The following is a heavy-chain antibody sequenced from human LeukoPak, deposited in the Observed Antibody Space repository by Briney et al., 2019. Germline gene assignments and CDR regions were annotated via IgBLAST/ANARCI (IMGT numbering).Heavy chain of an antibody. CDR3: AREGGAGGYFDY. J-gene: IGHJ4*02. CDR1: GFTFDDYA. Sequence: GGSLRLSCEASGFTFDDYAMHWVRQAPGKGLEWVSGISWNSGSIGYADSVKGRFTISRENAKNSLHLQMNSLRAEDTAVYYCAREGGAGGYFDYWGQGTLVTASS. CDR2: ISWNSGSI. D-gene: IGHD3-16*01. V-gene: IGHV3-9*01.